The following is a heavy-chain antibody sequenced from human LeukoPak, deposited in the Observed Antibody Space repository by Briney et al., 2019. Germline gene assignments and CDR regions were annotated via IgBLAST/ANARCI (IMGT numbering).Heavy chain of an antibody. V-gene: IGHV3-30*02. CDR1: GFTFSSYG. Sequence: GGSLRLSCAASGFTFSSYGMHWVREAPGKGLEWVAFIRYGGSNKYYADSVKGRFTISRDNSKNTLYLQMNSLRAEDTAVYYCAKDMKVVVPAAIGYWGQGTLVTVSS. CDR3: AKDMKVVVPAAIGY. CDR2: IRYGGSNK. J-gene: IGHJ4*02. D-gene: IGHD2-2*02.